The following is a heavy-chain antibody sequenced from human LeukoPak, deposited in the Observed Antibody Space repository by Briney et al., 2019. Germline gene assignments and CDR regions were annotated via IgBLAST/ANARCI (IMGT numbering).Heavy chain of an antibody. CDR3: ARLHYDVLTGPFDY. CDR2: IYSGGAT. CDR1: GITVNTNY. D-gene: IGHD3-9*01. V-gene: IGHV3-66*04. Sequence: GGSLRLSCAASGITVNTNYMSWVRQAPGKGLEWVSIIYSGGATFYADSVKGRFTISRESSKNTLWLQMNSLRAEDTAVYYCARLHYDVLTGPFDYWGQGTLVTVSS. J-gene: IGHJ4*02.